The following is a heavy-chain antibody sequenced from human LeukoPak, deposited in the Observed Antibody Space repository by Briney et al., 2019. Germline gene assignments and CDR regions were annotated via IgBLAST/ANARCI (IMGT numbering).Heavy chain of an antibody. CDR3: AKDGITMVRGVIIPYYFDY. D-gene: IGHD3-10*01. J-gene: IGHJ4*02. V-gene: IGHV3-23*01. Sequence: GGSLRLSCAASGFTFSSYAMSWVRQAPGKGLEWVSAISGSGGSTYYADSVKGRFTISRDNSKNTLYLQMNSLRAEDTAVYYCAKDGITMVRGVIIPYYFDYWGQGTLVTVSS. CDR1: GFTFSSYA. CDR2: ISGSGGST.